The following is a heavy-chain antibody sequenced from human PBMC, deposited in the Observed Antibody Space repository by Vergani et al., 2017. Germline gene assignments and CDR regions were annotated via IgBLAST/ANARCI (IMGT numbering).Heavy chain of an antibody. CDR3: ARDGRYSGSYHLGAFDI. CDR2: VDPEDGET. V-gene: IGHV1-69-2*01. D-gene: IGHD1-26*01. CDR1: GYTFTDHY. Sequence: EVQLVQSGAEVKKPGATMKISCKVSGYTFTDHYMHWVKQAPGKGLEWMGLVDPEDGETIYAEKFKGRVTITADESTSTAYMELSSLRSEDTAVYYCARDGRYSGSYHLGAFDIWGQGTMVTVSS. J-gene: IGHJ3*02.